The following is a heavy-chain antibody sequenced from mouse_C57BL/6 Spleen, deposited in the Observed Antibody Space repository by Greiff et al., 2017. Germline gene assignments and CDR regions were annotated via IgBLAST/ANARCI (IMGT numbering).Heavy chain of an antibody. Sequence: VHVKQSGPELVKPGASVKISCKASGYSFTDYNMNWVKQSNGKSLEWIGVINPNYGTTSYNQKFKGKATLTVDQSSSTAYMQLNSLTSEDSAVYYCARRGYGSSYDAMDYWGQRTSVTVSS. V-gene: IGHV1-39*01. J-gene: IGHJ4*01. D-gene: IGHD1-1*01. CDR2: INPNYGTT. CDR3: ARRGYGSSYDAMDY. CDR1: GYSFTDYN.